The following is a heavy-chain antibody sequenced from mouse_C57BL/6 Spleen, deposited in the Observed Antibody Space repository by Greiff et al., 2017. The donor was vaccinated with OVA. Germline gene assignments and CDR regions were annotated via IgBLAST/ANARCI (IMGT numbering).Heavy chain of an antibody. CDR1: GYTFTSYW. CDR2: IDPSDSYT. Sequence: QVQLQQPGAELVKPGASVKLSCKASGYTFTSYWMQWVKQRPGQGLEWIGEIDPSDSYTNYNQKFKGKATLTVDTSSSTAYMQLSSLTSEDSAVYYCARWDYRNYGHYWGQGTTLTVSS. D-gene: IGHD2-5*01. J-gene: IGHJ2*01. CDR3: ARWDYRNYGHY. V-gene: IGHV1-50*01.